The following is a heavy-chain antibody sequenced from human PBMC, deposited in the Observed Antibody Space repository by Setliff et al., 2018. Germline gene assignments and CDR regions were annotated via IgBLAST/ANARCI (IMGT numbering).Heavy chain of an antibody. V-gene: IGHV3-49*04. CDR1: GGPFSSYY. D-gene: IGHD3-3*01. CDR2: IRGKPSSGTT. Sequence: LSLTCAVYGGPFSSYYWSWVRQAPGKGLEWVGFIRGKPSSGTTEYAASVKGRFTIPRDDSKSIAYLQMNSLKTEDTAVYYCTREASVDFWSGYPYYYYMDVWGQGTMVTVSS. J-gene: IGHJ6*03. CDR3: TREASVDFWSGYPYYYYMDV.